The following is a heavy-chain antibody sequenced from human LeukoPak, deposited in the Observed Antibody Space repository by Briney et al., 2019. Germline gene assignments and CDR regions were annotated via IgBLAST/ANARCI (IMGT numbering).Heavy chain of an antibody. Sequence: PGGSLRLSCAASGFTFSSYAMHWVRQAPGKGLEWVAVISYDGSNKYYADSVKGRFTISRDNSKNTLYLQMNSLRAEDTAVYYCAKSDWGLLPERLDYWGQGTLVTVSS. V-gene: IGHV3-30*04. CDR1: GFTFSSYA. D-gene: IGHD3-22*01. CDR2: ISYDGSNK. J-gene: IGHJ4*02. CDR3: AKSDWGLLPERLDY.